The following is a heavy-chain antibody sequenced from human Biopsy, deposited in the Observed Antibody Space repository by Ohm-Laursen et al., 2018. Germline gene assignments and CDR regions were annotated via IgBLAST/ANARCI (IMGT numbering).Heavy chain of an antibody. V-gene: IGHV4-34*08. CDR1: GKTFSDYY. D-gene: IGHD2-15*01. CDR2: INQSGRT. Sequence: SQTLSLTCEVYGKTFSDYYWSWIRQPPGKGLEWIGQINQSGRTNYNSSLKSRVNISADKSNNQFSLKLTSVTSADTAVYFCGSEVHGMDYWGLGALVTVSS. CDR3: GSEVHGMDY. J-gene: IGHJ4*02.